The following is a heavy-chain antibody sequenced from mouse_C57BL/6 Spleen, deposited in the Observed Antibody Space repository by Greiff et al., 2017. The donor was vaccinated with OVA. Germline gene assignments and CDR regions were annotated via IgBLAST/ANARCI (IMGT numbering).Heavy chain of an antibody. CDR3: ARFYDVEGYYFDY. Sequence: QVQLQQSGAELVKPGASVKISCKASGYAFSSYWMNWVKQRPGKGLEWIGQIYPGDGDTNYNGKFKGKATLTADKSSSTAYMQLSSLTSEDSAVYFCARFYDVEGYYFDYWGQGTTLTVSS. CDR2: IYPGDGDT. CDR1: GYAFSSYW. D-gene: IGHD2-12*01. J-gene: IGHJ2*01. V-gene: IGHV1-80*01.